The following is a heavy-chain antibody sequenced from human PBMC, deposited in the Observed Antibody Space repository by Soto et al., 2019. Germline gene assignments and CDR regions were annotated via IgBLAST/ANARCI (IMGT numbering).Heavy chain of an antibody. J-gene: IGHJ1*01. CDR2: FDPEDGET. Sequence: WASVKVSCKVSGYTLTELSMHWVRQAPGKGLEWMGGFDPEDGETIYAQKFQGRVTMTEDTSTDTAYMELSSLRSEDTAVYYCATEAYYYDSSCYYYGEYFQHWSQGTLVTVSS. CDR1: GYTLTELS. D-gene: IGHD3-22*01. CDR3: ATEAYYYDSSCYYYGEYFQH. V-gene: IGHV1-24*01.